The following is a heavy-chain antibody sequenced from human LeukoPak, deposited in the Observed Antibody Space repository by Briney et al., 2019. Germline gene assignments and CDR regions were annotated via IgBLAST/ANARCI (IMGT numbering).Heavy chain of an antibody. CDR2: ISGSGGST. CDR3: ARARIAVAAMDV. D-gene: IGHD6-19*01. J-gene: IGHJ6*02. CDR1: GFTFSSYA. V-gene: IGHV3-23*01. Sequence: LSGGSLRLSCAASGFTFSSYAMSWVRQAPAKGLEWVSGISGSGGSTYYADSVKGRFTISRDNSKNTLYLQMNSLRAEDTAVYYCARARIAVAAMDVWGQGTTVTVSS.